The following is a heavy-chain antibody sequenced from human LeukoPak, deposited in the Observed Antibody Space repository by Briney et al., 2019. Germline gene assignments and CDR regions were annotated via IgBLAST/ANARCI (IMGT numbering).Heavy chain of an antibody. CDR2: IYYSGST. V-gene: IGHV4-39*01. J-gene: IGHJ5*02. CDR3: ARRFADYGDYVGVFDP. CDR1: GGSISSSSHY. D-gene: IGHD4-17*01. Sequence: SETLSLTCTVSGGSISSSSHYWGWIRQPPGQGLEWIGSIYYSGSTYYNPSLKSRVTISVDTSKNQFSLKLSSVTAADTAVYYCARRFADYGDYVGVFDPWGQGTLVTVSS.